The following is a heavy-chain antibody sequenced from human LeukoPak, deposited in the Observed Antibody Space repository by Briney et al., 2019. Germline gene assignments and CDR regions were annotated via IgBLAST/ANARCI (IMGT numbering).Heavy chain of an antibody. CDR3: AKGFSSGWAHSTYFDY. V-gene: IGHV3-30*02. J-gene: IGHJ4*02. D-gene: IGHD6-19*01. CDR2: IRYDGSNK. Sequence: GGSLRLSCAASGFTFSSYGMHWVRQAPGKGLEWVAFIRYDGSNKYYADSVKGRFTISRDNSKNTLYLQMNSLRAEDTAVYYCAKGFSSGWAHSTYFDYWGQGTLVTVSS. CDR1: GFTFSSYG.